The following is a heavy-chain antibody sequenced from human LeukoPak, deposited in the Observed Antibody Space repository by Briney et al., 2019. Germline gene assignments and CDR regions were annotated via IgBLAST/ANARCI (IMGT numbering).Heavy chain of an antibody. CDR3: ARGRVTMVRGHWSDP. CDR1: GYSISSGYY. CDR2: IYHSGST. J-gene: IGHJ5*02. V-gene: IGHV4-38-2*02. D-gene: IGHD3-10*01. Sequence: SETLSLTCTVSGYSISSGYYWGWIRQPPGKGLEWIGSIYHSGSTYYNPSLKSRVTISVDTSKNQFSLKLSSVTAADTAVYYCARGRVTMVRGHWSDPWGQGTLVTVSS.